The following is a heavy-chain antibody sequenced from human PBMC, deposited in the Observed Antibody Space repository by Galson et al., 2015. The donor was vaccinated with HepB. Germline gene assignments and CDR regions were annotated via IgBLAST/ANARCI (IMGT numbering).Heavy chain of an antibody. J-gene: IGHJ4*02. Sequence: ETLSLTCTVSGGSISSSSDYWGWIRQPPGKGLEWIGSIYYSGTIYYSPSLKSRVTISVDTSKNQFSLMLNSVTAADTAVYYCATNSKLIPAAMSTYDYWGRGAQITVSS. D-gene: IGHD2-2*01. CDR1: GGSISSSSDY. V-gene: IGHV4-39*01. CDR2: IYYSGTI. CDR3: ATNSKLIPAAMSTYDY.